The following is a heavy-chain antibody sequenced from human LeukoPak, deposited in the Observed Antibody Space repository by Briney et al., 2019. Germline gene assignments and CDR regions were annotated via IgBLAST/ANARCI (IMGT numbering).Heavy chain of an antibody. Sequence: GESLKISCKGSGYSFTSYWIGWVRQMPGKGLELMGIIYPGDSDTRYSPSFQGQVTISADKSISTAYLQWSSLKASDTALYYCASPSPDDYGDYDLGYWGQGTLVTVSS. D-gene: IGHD4-17*01. V-gene: IGHV5-51*01. J-gene: IGHJ4*02. CDR3: ASPSPDDYGDYDLGY. CDR1: GYSFTSYW. CDR2: IYPGDSDT.